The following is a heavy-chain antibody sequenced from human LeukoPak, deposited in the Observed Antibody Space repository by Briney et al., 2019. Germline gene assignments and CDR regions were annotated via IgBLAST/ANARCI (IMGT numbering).Heavy chain of an antibody. D-gene: IGHD3-10*01. CDR1: GFTFSSYW. CDR3: TRGYNNGPGAY. J-gene: IGHJ4*02. Sequence: GGSQRLSCAASGFTFSSYWMHWVRQAPGKGLVWVSRINSDGSSTFYADSVKGRFTISRDDSKNTLYLQMNSLRADDTAVYYCTRGYNNGPGAYWGQGTLVTVSS. CDR2: INSDGSST. V-gene: IGHV3-74*01.